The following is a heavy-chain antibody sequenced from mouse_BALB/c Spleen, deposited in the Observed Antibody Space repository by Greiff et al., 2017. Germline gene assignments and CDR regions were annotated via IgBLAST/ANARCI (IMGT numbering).Heavy chain of an antibody. V-gene: IGHV10-1*02. J-gene: IGHJ3*01. CDR1: GFTFNTYA. CDR3: VRLYYGNPFAY. D-gene: IGHD2-1*01. CDR2: IRSKSNNYAT. Sequence: EVQRVESGGGLVQPKGSLKLSCAASGFTFNTYAMNWVRQAPGKGLEWVARIRSKSNNYATYYADSVKDRFTISRDDSQSMLYLQMNNLKTEDTAMYYCVRLYYGNPFAYWGQGTLVTVSA.